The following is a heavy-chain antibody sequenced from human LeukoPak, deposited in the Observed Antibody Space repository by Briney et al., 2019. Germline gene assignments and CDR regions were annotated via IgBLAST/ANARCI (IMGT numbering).Heavy chain of an antibody. Sequence: PGGSLRLSCAGSGFAFGTYAMSWVRQAPGMGLEWVSSISADGQVTYYADSVEGRFTVSRDNSANTLYLQMNSLRADDTALYYCAKHSGSYFIYYVDSWGQGTLVTVSS. CDR3: AKHSGSYFIYYVDS. V-gene: IGHV3-23*01. CDR2: ISADGQVT. D-gene: IGHD1-26*01. CDR1: GFAFGTYA. J-gene: IGHJ4*02.